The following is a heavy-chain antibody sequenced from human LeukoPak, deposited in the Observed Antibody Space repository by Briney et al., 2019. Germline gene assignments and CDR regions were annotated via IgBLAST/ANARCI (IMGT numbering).Heavy chain of an antibody. CDR1: GGSVSSGSYY. CDR3: ARDSNIAPGPDAFDI. Sequence: SETLSLTCTVSGGSVSSGSYYWSWIRQPPGKGLEWIGYIYYSGSTNYNPSLKSRVTISVDTSKNQFSLKLSSVTAAATAEYYCARDSNIAPGPDAFDILGQGTMVTVSS. D-gene: IGHD2/OR15-2a*01. V-gene: IGHV4-61*01. CDR2: IYYSGST. J-gene: IGHJ3*02.